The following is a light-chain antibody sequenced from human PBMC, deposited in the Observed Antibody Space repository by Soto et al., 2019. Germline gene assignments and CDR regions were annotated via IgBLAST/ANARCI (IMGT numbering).Light chain of an antibody. CDR2: GIS. CDR3: QQYTDWPLT. V-gene: IGKV3-20*01. Sequence: EIVLTQSPATLSVSPGERATLSCRASQSVTSNYLAWYQQKPGQAPRLLIYGISNRATGVPDRFSGSGSGTDFILTISRLEPEDFAVYYCQQYTDWPLTFGQGTKVDIK. CDR1: QSVTSNY. J-gene: IGKJ1*01.